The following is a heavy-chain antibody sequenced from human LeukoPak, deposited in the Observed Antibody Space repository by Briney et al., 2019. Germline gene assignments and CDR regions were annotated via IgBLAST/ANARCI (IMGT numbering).Heavy chain of an antibody. V-gene: IGHV3-7*01. J-gene: IGHJ1*01. CDR2: IKQDGSEK. D-gene: IGHD3-10*01. CDR1: RFTFSYYW. CDR3: ARIGYYGSGSYWPLEYFQH. Sequence: GGSLRLSCAASRFTFSYYWMNWVRQAPGKGLEWVANIKQDGSEKYYVDSVKGRFTISRDNAKNSLYLQMNSLRAEDTAVYYCARIGYYGSGSYWPLEYFQHWGQGTLVTVSS.